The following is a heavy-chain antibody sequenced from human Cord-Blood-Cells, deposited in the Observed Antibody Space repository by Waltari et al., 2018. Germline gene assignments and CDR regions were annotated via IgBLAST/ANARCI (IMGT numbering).Heavy chain of an antibody. CDR2: ISSSGSTI. Sequence: EVQLVESGGGLVQPGGSLRLSCAASGFTFSSYERNWVRQAPGKGLEWVSYISSSGSTIYYADSVKGRFTISRDNAKNSLYLQMNSLRAEDTAVYYCARKRNKFGAFDIWGQGTMVTVSS. J-gene: IGHJ3*02. V-gene: IGHV3-48*03. CDR3: ARKRNKFGAFDI. D-gene: IGHD3-16*01. CDR1: GFTFSSYE.